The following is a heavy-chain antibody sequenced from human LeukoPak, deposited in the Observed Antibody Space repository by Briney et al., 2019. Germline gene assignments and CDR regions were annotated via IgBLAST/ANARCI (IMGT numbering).Heavy chain of an antibody. CDR2: IYSGGST. V-gene: IGHV3-66*01. CDR3: ARENTVTAGDFDY. CDR1: GGSFSGYY. Sequence: LSLTCAVYGGSFSGYYMSWVRQAPGKGLEWVSVIYSGGSTYYADSVKGRFTISRDNSKNTLYLQMNSLRAEDTAVYYCARENTVTAGDFDYWGQGTLVTVSS. D-gene: IGHD2-21*02. J-gene: IGHJ4*02.